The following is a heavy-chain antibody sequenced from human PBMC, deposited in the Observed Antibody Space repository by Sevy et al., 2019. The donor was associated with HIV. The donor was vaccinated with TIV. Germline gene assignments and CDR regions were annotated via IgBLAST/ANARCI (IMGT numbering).Heavy chain of an antibody. J-gene: IGHJ3*02. D-gene: IGHD2-15*01. CDR1: GFTFSSYW. CDR2: IKQDGSEK. CDR3: ARKTGIFRKSGAFDI. V-gene: IGHV3-7*01. Sequence: GGSLRLSCAASGFTFSSYWMSWVRQAPGKGLEWVANIKQDGSEKYYVDSVKGRCTISRDNAKNSLYLQMNSLRAEDTAVYYCARKTGIFRKSGAFDIWGQGTMVTVSS.